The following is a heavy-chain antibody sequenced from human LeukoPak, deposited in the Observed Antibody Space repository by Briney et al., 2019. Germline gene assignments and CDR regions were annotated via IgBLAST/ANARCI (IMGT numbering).Heavy chain of an antibody. D-gene: IGHD3-22*01. J-gene: IGHJ4*02. CDR3: ASYYYYDSSGYPTFDY. V-gene: IGHV4-39*07. CDR1: GGSIITNDYW. Sequence: SETLSLTCVVSGGSIITNDYWWGWIRQPPGKGLEWIGTIDHAGTTFYNVSLKSRVTISVDTPNNQFSLKLSSVTAADTAVYYCASYYYYDSSGYPTFDYWGQGTLVTVSS. CDR2: IDHAGTT.